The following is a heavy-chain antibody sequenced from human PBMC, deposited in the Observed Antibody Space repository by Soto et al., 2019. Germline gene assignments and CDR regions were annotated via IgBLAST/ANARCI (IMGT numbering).Heavy chain of an antibody. CDR1: GGSFSGYY. Sequence: SETLSLTCAVYGGSFSGYYWSWIRQPPGKGLEWIGEVNHGGNTKYNPSLKSRVSISVDTSKNQSSLKLSSVTAADTAVYYSVIASGWYGGADFDYWGQGTLVTVSS. CDR3: VIASGWYGGADFDY. J-gene: IGHJ4*02. D-gene: IGHD6-19*01. CDR2: VNHGGNT. V-gene: IGHV4-34*01.